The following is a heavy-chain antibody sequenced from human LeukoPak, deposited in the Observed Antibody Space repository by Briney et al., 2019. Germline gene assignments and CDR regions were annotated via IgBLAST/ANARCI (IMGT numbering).Heavy chain of an antibody. CDR2: IYYTGTT. CDR1: GDSINSGDYY. Sequence: PSETLSLTCTVSGDSINSGDYYWTWIRQHPGEGLEWIGYIYYTGTTYYNPSLKGRVIMSVDTSKNQFSLKLSSVTVADTAVYYCAREAYGDTNYFDYWGQGTLVTVSS. D-gene: IGHD4-17*01. CDR3: AREAYGDTNYFDY. J-gene: IGHJ4*02. V-gene: IGHV4-31*03.